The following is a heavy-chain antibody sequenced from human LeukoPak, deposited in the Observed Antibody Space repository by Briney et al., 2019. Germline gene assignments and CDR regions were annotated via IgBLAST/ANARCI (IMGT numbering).Heavy chain of an antibody. V-gene: IGHV4-4*07. D-gene: IGHD6-19*01. J-gene: IGHJ4*02. Sequence: SETLSLTCTVWVGPSCCCYERCPRQPAGKGLEWIGRIYTSGSTNYNPSLKSRVTMSVDTSKNQFSLKLSSVTAADPAVYYCERAVAGGFYYWGQGTLVTVSS. CDR1: VGPSCCCY. CDR3: ERAVAGGFYY. CDR2: IYTSGST.